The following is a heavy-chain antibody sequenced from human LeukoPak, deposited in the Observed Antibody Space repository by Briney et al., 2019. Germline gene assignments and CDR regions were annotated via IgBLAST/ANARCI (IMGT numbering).Heavy chain of an antibody. Sequence: GGSLRLSCAASGFTFSSYSMNWVRQAPGKGLEWVSYISSSSSTIYYADSVKGRFTISRDNAKNSLYLQMNSLRAEDTAVYYCASSLESLYYYYYMDVWGKGTTVTVSS. J-gene: IGHJ6*03. CDR1: GFTFSSYS. V-gene: IGHV3-48*01. CDR3: ASSLESLYYYYYMDV. CDR2: ISSSSSTI.